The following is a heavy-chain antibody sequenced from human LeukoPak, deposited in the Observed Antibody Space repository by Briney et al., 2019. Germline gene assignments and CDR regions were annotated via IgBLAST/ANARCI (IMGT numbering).Heavy chain of an antibody. CDR3: ARDRDWDLQSLRYFDY. CDR1: GGSISSYY. CDR2: IYYSGST. J-gene: IGHJ4*02. D-gene: IGHD1-26*01. V-gene: IGHV4-59*01. Sequence: SETLSLTCTVSGGSISSYYWSWIRQPPGKGLEWIGYIYYSGSTNYNPSLESRVTISVDTSKNQLSLKLSSVTAADSAVYFCARDRDWDLQSLRYFDYWGQGTLVTVFS.